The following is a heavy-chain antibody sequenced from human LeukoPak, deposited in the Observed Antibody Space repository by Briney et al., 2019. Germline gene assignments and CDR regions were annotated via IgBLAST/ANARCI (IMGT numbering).Heavy chain of an antibody. J-gene: IGHJ4*02. V-gene: IGHV1-69*13. Sequence: ASVKVSCKASGGTFSSYAISWVRQAPGQGLEWMGGIIPIFGTANYAQKFQGRVTITADESTSTAYMELSSLRSEDTAVYYCARADDLTTVVTPAFDYWGQGTLVTVSS. CDR3: ARADDLTTVVTPAFDY. CDR1: GGTFSSYA. D-gene: IGHD4-23*01. CDR2: IIPIFGTA.